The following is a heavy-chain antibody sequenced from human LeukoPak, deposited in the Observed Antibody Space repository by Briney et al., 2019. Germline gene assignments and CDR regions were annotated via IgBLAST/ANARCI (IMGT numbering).Heavy chain of an antibody. Sequence: SETLSLTCAVYGDSFSNYYWSWIRQPPGKGLEWIGEINHSGSNKYSPSLKSRVTISVDTSKNQFSLKLSSVTAADTAVYYCARSRYYYDSSGYYFKYYYYYGMDVWGQGTTVTVSS. CDR3: ARSRYYYDSSGYYFKYYYYYGMDV. V-gene: IGHV4-34*01. D-gene: IGHD3-22*01. CDR1: GDSFSNYY. CDR2: INHSGSN. J-gene: IGHJ6*02.